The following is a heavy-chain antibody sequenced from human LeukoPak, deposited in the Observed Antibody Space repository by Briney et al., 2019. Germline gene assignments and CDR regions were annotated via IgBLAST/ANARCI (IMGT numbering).Heavy chain of an antibody. CDR3: ATRKLGNDY. D-gene: IGHD7-27*01. CDR2: INPIGGST. Sequence: ASVKVSCKASGYTFTGYYMHWVRQAPGQGLEWMGIINPIGGSTSYAQKFQGRVTMTRDTSTTTVYMELSSLRSEDTAVYYCATRKLGNDYWGQGTLVTVSS. CDR1: GYTFTGYY. V-gene: IGHV1-46*01. J-gene: IGHJ4*02.